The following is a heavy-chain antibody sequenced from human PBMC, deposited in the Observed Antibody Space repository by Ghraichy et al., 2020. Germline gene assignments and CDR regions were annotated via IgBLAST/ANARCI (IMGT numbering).Heavy chain of an antibody. V-gene: IGHV4-39*01. Sequence: SETLSLTCTVSGGSISSSSYYWGWIRQPPGKGLEWIGSIYYSGSTYYNPSLKSRVTISVDTSKNQFSLKLSSVTAADTAVYYCATQGLNYYYMDVWGKGTTVTVSS. CDR3: ATQGLNYYYMDV. J-gene: IGHJ6*03. CDR1: GGSISSSSYY. D-gene: IGHD3-16*01. CDR2: IYYSGST.